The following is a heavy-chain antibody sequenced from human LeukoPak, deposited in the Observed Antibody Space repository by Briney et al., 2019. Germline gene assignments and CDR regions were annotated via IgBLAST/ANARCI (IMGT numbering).Heavy chain of an antibody. J-gene: IGHJ4*02. D-gene: IGHD3/OR15-3a*01. CDR3: ARQTGSGLFILP. CDR2: IYYSGNT. CDR1: GVSISSSNSY. Sequence: TSETLSLTCTVSGVSISSSNSYWGWIRQPPGKGLEWIGSIYYSGNTYYDASLKSQVSISIDTSKNRFSLKLTSVTAADTAVYYCARQTGSGLFILPGGQGTLVTVSS. V-gene: IGHV4-39*01.